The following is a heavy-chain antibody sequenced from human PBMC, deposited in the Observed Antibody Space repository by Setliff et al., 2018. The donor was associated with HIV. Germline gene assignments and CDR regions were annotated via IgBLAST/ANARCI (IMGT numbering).Heavy chain of an antibody. Sequence: GASVKVSCKVSGYTLTKLSMHWVRQAPGKGLEWMGGFDPELGETFFAQRFQGRITMTQDTSTDTAYMELTSLRSDDTAMYYCATDNREGVGTPYYFDYWGQGTQVTVS. CDR1: GYTLTKLS. CDR2: FDPELGET. D-gene: IGHD1-26*01. V-gene: IGHV1-24*01. J-gene: IGHJ4*02. CDR3: ATDNREGVGTPYYFDY.